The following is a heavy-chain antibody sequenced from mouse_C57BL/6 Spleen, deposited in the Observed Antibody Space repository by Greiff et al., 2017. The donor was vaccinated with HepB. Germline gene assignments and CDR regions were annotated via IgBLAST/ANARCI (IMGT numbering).Heavy chain of an antibody. J-gene: IGHJ4*01. D-gene: IGHD1-1*01. CDR1: GYTFTSYW. CDR2: IDPSDSYT. Sequence: QVQLQQPGAELVRPGTSVKLSCKASGYTFTSYWMHWVKQRPGQGLEWIGVIDPSDSYTNYNQKFKGKATLNVDTSSSTAYMKLSSLTSEDSAVYYCASRITRGDYAMDYWGQGTTVTVSS. V-gene: IGHV1-59*01. CDR3: ASRITRGDYAMDY.